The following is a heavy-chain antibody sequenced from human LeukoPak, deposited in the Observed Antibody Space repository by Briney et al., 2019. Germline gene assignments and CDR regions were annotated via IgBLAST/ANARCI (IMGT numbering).Heavy chain of an antibody. CDR3: ARDQDYDSSGYYRH. J-gene: IGHJ4*02. CDR2: ISAYNGNT. V-gene: IGHV1-18*04. Sequence: AASVKVSCKASGYTFTGYYMHWVRQAPGQGLEWMGWISAYNGNTNYAQKLQGRVTMTTDTSTSTAYMELRSLRSDDTAVYYCARDQDYDSSGYYRHWGQGTLVTVSS. CDR1: GYTFTGYY. D-gene: IGHD3-22*01.